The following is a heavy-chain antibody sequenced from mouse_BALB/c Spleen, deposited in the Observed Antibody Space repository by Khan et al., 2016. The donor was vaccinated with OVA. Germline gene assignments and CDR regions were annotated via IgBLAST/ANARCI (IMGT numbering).Heavy chain of an antibody. CDR2: INSNGGST. V-gene: IGHV5-6-3*01. Sequence: EVELVESGGGLMQPGGSLKLSCAASGFTFSSYGMSWVRQTPDKRLELVASINSNGGSTYYPDSVKGRFTISSDNAKNTLYLQMNSLKSEDTAMYDCARDPYYYGSKYAMDYWGQGTSVTVSS. D-gene: IGHD1-1*01. CDR3: ARDPYYYGSKYAMDY. J-gene: IGHJ4*01. CDR1: GFTFSSYG.